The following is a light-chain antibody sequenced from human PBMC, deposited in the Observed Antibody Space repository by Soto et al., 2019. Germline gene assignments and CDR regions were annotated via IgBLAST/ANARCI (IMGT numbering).Light chain of an antibody. CDR3: QQYEDLPLT. CDR2: DAS. CDR1: QDISNY. V-gene: IGKV1-33*01. J-gene: IGKJ4*01. Sequence: DIQMTQSPSSLSASVGDRVTITCQASQDISNYLNWYQQKPGKAPKLLIFDASNVETGVPSRFSGSGSGTAFTFTIHSLQPEDAATYYCQQYEDLPLTFGGGTKVGIK.